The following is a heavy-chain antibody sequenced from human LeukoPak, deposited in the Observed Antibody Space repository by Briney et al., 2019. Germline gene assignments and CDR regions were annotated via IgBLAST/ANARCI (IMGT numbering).Heavy chain of an antibody. CDR2: ISSSSSYI. J-gene: IGHJ3*02. CDR1: GFTFSSYS. V-gene: IGHV3-21*01. Sequence: PGGSLRLSCAASGFTFSSYSMNWVRQAPGKGLEWVSFISSSSSYIYYADSVKGRFTISRDNAKNSLYLQMNSLRAEDTAVYYCARGADYGDAFDIWGQGTMVTVSS. CDR3: ARGADYGDAFDI. D-gene: IGHD4-17*01.